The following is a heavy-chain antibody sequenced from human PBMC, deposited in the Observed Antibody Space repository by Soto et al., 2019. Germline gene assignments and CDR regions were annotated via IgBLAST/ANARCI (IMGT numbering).Heavy chain of an antibody. Sequence: QVQLQESGPGLVKPSETLSLTCTVSGGSISSYYWSWIRQPPGKGLEWIGYIYYSGSTNYNPSLKRRVTISVDTSKNQSSLKLSSVTAADTAVYYCARRYAGNFDYWGQGTLVTVSS. CDR2: IYYSGST. J-gene: IGHJ4*02. CDR1: GGSISSYY. D-gene: IGHD2-8*01. CDR3: ARRYAGNFDY. V-gene: IGHV4-59*01.